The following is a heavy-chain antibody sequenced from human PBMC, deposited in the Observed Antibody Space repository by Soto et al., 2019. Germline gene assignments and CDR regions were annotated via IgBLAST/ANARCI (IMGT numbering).Heavy chain of an antibody. J-gene: IGHJ5*02. D-gene: IGHD3-3*01. CDR1: GGSISSYY. Sequence: SETLSLTCTVSGGSISSYYWSWIRQPPGKGLEWIGYIYYSGSTNYNPSLKSRVTISVDTSKNQFSLKLSSVTAADTAVYYCARRKLPSFGFDPWGQGTLVTVSS. V-gene: IGHV4-59*01. CDR3: ARRKLPSFGFDP. CDR2: IYYSGST.